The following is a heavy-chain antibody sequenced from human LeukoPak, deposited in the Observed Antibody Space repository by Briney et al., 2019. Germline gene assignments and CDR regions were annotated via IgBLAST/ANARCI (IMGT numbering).Heavy chain of an antibody. V-gene: IGHV4-59*10. CDR1: GGSFSGYY. J-gene: IGHJ3*02. Sequence: SETLSFTCAVYGGSFSGYYWSWIRQPAGKGLEWIGRIYTGGTTNYNPSLTSRVTMSVDTSKNQFSLKLSSVTAADTAVYYCARGRYCSADICSGGDAFDIWGQGTMVSVSS. CDR2: IYTGGTT. CDR3: ARGRYCSADICSGGDAFDI. D-gene: IGHD2-15*01.